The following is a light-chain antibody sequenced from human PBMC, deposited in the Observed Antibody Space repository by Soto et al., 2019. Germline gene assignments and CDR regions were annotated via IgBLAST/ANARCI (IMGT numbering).Light chain of an antibody. CDR1: QSVLFSSNNKNY. V-gene: IGKV4-1*01. CDR2: WAS. CDR3: QQYYATPFT. Sequence: DIVMTQSPDSLAVCLGERATINCKSSQSVLFSSNNKNYLAWYQHKPGQPPKLLIHWASTRESGVPDRFTGSGSGTDFTLTISSLQAEDVAVYYCQQYYATPFTFGPGTKVDIK. J-gene: IGKJ3*01.